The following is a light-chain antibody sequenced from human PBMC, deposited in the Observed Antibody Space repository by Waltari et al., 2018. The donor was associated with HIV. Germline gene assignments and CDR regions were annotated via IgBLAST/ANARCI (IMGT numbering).Light chain of an antibody. V-gene: IGLV1-51*02. J-gene: IGLJ2*01. CDR3: VTWDASLSEVV. CDR2: KNN. Sequence: QSVLPQPPSVSAATGQNVTIPCPGRNSHIENNYVSWYQQVSGTAPKLLISKNNMRPSGIPDRVSGSKSGTSATLAITGLQTGDEATYYCVTWDASLSEVVFGGGTHLTVL. CDR1: NSHIENNY.